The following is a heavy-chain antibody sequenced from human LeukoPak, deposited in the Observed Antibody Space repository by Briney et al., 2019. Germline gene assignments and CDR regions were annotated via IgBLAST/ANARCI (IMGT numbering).Heavy chain of an antibody. CDR3: SRVASGSYLQHDY. J-gene: IGHJ4*02. CDR2: ISYDGSNK. V-gene: IGHV3-30*04. Sequence: GGSLRLSCAASGFTFSRYAMHWVGQAPGKGLEGVAVISYDGSNKYYADSVKGRFTISRDNSKNTLYLQMNSLRAEDTAVYYCSRVASGSYLQHDYWGQGTLVTVSS. D-gene: IGHD1-26*01. CDR1: GFTFSRYA.